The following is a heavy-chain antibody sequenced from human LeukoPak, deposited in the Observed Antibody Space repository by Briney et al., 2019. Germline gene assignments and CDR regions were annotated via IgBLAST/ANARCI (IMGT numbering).Heavy chain of an antibody. J-gene: IGHJ6*02. V-gene: IGHV3-30*02. CDR3: AKDHGDYYSYYYGLDV. CDR2: IRYDGSYK. D-gene: IGHD2-21*02. Sequence: GGSLRLSCAASGFTFSSYGLHWVRQAPGKGLEWMTFIRYDGSYKYYADSAKGRFTISRDNSKNTLYLQMNSLRAEDTGVYFCAKDHGDYYSYYYGLDVWGQGTTVTVSS. CDR1: GFTFSSYG.